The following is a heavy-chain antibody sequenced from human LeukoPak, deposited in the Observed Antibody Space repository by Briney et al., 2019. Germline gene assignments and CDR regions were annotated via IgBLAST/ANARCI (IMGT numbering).Heavy chain of an antibody. D-gene: IGHD1-14*01. CDR3: ARGKAGTTWFDP. V-gene: IGHV3-74*01. J-gene: IGHJ5*02. CDR1: GFTFSSYR. CDR2: INSDGSRT. Sequence: GGSLRLSCAASGFTFSSYRMYWVRQAPGKGLVWVSRINSDGSRTTYADSVKGRFTISRDNAKNTLYLQMNSLRDEDTAVYFCARGKAGTTWFDPWGQGTLVTVSS.